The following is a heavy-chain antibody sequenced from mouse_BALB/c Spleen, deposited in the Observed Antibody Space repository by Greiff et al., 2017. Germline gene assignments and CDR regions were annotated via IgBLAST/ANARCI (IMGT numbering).Heavy chain of an antibody. J-gene: IGHJ2*01. Sequence: VQLQQSGAELVRSGASVKLSCTASGFNIKDYYMHWVKQRPEQGLEWIGWIDPENGDTEYAPKFQGKATMTADTSSNTAYLQLSSLTSEDTAVYYCKGGPEGGDDWGQGTTLTVSS. D-gene: IGHD3-3*01. CDR3: KGGPEGGDD. V-gene: IGHV14-4*02. CDR1: GFNIKDYY. CDR2: IDPENGDT.